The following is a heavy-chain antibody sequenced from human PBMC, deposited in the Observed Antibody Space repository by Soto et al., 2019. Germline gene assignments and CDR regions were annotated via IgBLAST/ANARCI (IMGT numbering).Heavy chain of an antibody. Sequence: SETLSLTCSVSGGSIPNHYCSWFRQPPGRGLEWIGYIHHSGSIDYNPSLKSRVTVSVDTSKTHFSLKVNSVTAADTALYYCARQGFGQLHGLVDVWGPGTTVTVS. D-gene: IGHD2-21*01. V-gene: IGHV4-59*08. CDR2: IHHSGSI. J-gene: IGHJ6*02. CDR1: GGSIPNHY. CDR3: ARQGFGQLHGLVDV.